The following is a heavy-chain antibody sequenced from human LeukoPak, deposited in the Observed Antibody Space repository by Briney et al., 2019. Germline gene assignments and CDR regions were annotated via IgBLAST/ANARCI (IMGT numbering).Heavy chain of an antibody. CDR1: GGSISSYY. CDR3: ARRKKSSSWHPYDAFDI. V-gene: IGHV4-59*01. J-gene: IGHJ3*02. D-gene: IGHD6-13*01. CDR2: IYYSGST. Sequence: PSETLSLTCTVSGGSISSYYWSWIRQPPGKGLEWIGYIYYSGSTNYNPSLKSRVTISVDTSKNQFSLKLSSVTAADTAVYYCARRKKSSSWHPYDAFDIWGQGTMVTVSS.